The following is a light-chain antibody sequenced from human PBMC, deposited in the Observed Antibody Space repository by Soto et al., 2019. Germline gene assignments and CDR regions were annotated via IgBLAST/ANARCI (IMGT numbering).Light chain of an antibody. V-gene: IGKV2-28*01. CDR1: QSLLYSNGDNY. CDR2: LGS. CDR3: MQALQAPPT. Sequence: DIVMTQSPLSLPVTPGEPASISCRSSQSLLYSNGDNYLDWYLQKPGQSPQLLIYLGSNRASGGPDRFRGTGSRTDFTLKIRRVEAEDVGVYYCMQALQAPPTFGQGTRLEIK. J-gene: IGKJ5*01.